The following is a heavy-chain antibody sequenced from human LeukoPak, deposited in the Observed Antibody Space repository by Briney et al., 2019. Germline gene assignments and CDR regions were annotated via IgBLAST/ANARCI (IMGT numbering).Heavy chain of an antibody. D-gene: IGHD6-19*01. CDR2: IYTSGST. CDR1: GGSISSYY. Sequence: PSETLSLTCTVSGGSISSYYWSWLRQPAGKGLEWIGRIYTSGSTNYNPSLKSRVTMSVDTSKNQFSLKLSSVTAADTAMYYCARQAVAGTRIDYWGQGTLVTVSS. CDR3: ARQAVAGTRIDY. J-gene: IGHJ4*02. V-gene: IGHV4-4*07.